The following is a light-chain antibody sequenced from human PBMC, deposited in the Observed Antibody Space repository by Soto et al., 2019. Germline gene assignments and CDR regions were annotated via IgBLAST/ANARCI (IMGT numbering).Light chain of an antibody. CDR3: QQSYTTASIT. CDR2: AAS. Sequence: DIQMTPSPSSLSASVGDRVTITCRASQSISRNLNWYQHKPGKAPKLLIYAASSLQNGVPSRFSVGGSGTEFTRSISSLQPEDFGTYYCQQSYTTASITFGQRTRLEIK. V-gene: IGKV1-39*01. CDR1: QSISRN. J-gene: IGKJ5*01.